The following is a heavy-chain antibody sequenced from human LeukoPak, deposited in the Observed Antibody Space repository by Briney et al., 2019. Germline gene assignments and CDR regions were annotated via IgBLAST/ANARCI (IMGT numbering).Heavy chain of an antibody. CDR1: GYTFTSYY. V-gene: IGHV1-46*01. D-gene: IGHD2-2*01. Sequence: ASVKVSCKASGYTFTSYYMHWVRQAPGQGLEWMGIINPSGGSTSYAQKFQGRVTMTRDTSTSTVYMELSSLRSEDTAVYYCARGGWSSTSCYHSSSCYNNWLDPWGQGTLVTVSS. CDR2: INPSGGST. CDR3: ARGGWSSTSCYHSSSCYNNWLDP. J-gene: IGHJ5*02.